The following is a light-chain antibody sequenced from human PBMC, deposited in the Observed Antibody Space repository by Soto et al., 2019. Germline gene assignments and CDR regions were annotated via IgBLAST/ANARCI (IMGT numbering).Light chain of an antibody. J-gene: IGLJ1*01. Sequence: QSVLTQPPSASTTPGQKVTISCSGSNANIGNNKVNWYQQLPGTAPKLLIYSSNQRPSGVPDRFSGSKAGTSASLAISGLQSEDEANYYRATWDDSLHGYVFGAGTKVTVL. V-gene: IGLV1-44*01. CDR3: ATWDDSLHGYV. CDR1: NANIGNNK. CDR2: SSN.